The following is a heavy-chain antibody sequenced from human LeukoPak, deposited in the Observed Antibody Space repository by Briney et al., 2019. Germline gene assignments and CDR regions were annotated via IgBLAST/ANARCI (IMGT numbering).Heavy chain of an antibody. J-gene: IGHJ4*02. D-gene: IGHD6-6*01. Sequence: GGSLRLSCAASGFTFSSYALSWVRQAPGKGLEWVSALSGSGDMKYYADSMKGRFAISRDNSNNTVYLQMNSLRVEDTAIYYCATLRYSSSSFLDYWGQGTLVTVSS. CDR1: GFTFSSYA. CDR2: LSGSGDMK. V-gene: IGHV3-23*01. CDR3: ATLRYSSSSFLDY.